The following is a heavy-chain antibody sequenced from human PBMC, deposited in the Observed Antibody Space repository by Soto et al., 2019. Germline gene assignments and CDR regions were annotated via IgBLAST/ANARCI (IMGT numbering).Heavy chain of an antibody. D-gene: IGHD4-17*01. CDR2: ISSSSSYI. Sequence: KTGGSLRLSCAASGFTFSSYSMNWVRQAPGKGLEWVSSISSSSSYIYYADSVKGRFTISRDNAKNSLYLQMNSLRAEDTAVYYCARDHRNDYGGLTACDAFDIWGQGTMVTVSS. CDR3: ARDHRNDYGGLTACDAFDI. J-gene: IGHJ3*02. V-gene: IGHV3-21*01. CDR1: GFTFSSYS.